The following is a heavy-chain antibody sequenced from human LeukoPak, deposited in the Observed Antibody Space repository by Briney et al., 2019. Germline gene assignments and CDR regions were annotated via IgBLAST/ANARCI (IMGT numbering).Heavy chain of an antibody. D-gene: IGHD5-12*01. CDR2: ISGGGGVT. Sequence: GGSLRLSCAASGFTFSSYAMSWVRQAPGKGLEWVSSISGGGGVTYYADSVKGRFTISRDNSKNTLYLQMNRLRAEDTAVYYCAKDPRVATIEIFDYWGQGTLVTVSS. V-gene: IGHV3-23*01. CDR1: GFTFSSYA. J-gene: IGHJ4*02. CDR3: AKDPRVATIEIFDY.